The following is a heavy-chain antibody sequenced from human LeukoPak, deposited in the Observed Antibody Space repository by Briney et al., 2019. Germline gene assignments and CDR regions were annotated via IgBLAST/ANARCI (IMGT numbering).Heavy chain of an antibody. V-gene: IGHV4-38-2*02. CDR2: IYHSGST. J-gene: IGHJ4*02. Sequence: PSETLSLTCTVSDYSISSGYYWGWIRQPPGKGLEWIGSIYHSGSTYYNPSLKSRVTISVDTSKNQFSLKLSSVTAADTSVYYCARSYNYGHPVDYWGQGTLVTVSS. D-gene: IGHD5-18*01. CDR3: ARSYNYGHPVDY. CDR1: DYSISSGYY.